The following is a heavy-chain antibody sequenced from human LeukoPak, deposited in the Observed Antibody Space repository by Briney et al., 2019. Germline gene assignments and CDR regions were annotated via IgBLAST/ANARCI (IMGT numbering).Heavy chain of an antibody. CDR2: IYTSGST. J-gene: IGHJ4*02. CDR1: GDSISSGSFY. D-gene: IGHD1-1*01. CDR3: ARNNYDRDY. V-gene: IGHV4-61*02. Sequence: PSETLSLTCTVSGDSISSGSFYWSWIRQAAGKGLEWIGRIYTSGSTNYNPSLKSRVTMSVDTSKNQFSLKLSSVTAADTAVYYCARNNYDRDYWGQGTLVTVSS.